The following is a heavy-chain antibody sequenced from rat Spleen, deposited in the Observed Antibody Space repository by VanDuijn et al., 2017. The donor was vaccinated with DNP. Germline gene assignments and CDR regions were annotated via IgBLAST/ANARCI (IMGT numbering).Heavy chain of an antibody. CDR2: ISSGGST. V-gene: IGHV2-6*01. CDR3: ARDWDGYNIDY. CDR1: GFSLTSYT. D-gene: IGHD4-1*01. J-gene: IGHJ2*01. Sequence: QVQLKESGPGLVQPSQTLSLTCTVSGFSLTSYTVSWVRQPPGKGLEWIAAISSGGSTYYNSALKSRLSISRDTSKSQVFLKMNSLQTEDTAMYFCARDWDGYNIDYWGQGVMVTVSS.